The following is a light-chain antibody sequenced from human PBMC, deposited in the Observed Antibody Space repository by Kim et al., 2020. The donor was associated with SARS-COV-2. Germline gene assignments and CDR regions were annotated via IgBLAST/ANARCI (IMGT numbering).Light chain of an antibody. V-gene: IGKV1-5*01. CDR3: QQYNNYPYT. J-gene: IGKJ2*01. CDR1: QSISSW. CDR2: DGS. Sequence: SPSVGDRLTITCRASQSISSWLAWYQQKPGKAPNLLIYDGSSLEGGAPSRFSGSGSGTEFTLTINNLQPDDLATYYCQQYNNYPYTFGQGTKLEI.